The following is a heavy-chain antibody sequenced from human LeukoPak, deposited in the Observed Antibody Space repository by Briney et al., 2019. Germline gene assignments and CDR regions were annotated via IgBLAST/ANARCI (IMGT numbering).Heavy chain of an antibody. CDR1: GGSISSSSYY. CDR2: IYYSGST. V-gene: IGHV4-39*01. CDR3: ASFCIKGYYFDY. Sequence: SETLSLTCTVSGGSISSSSYYWGWIRQPPGKGLERIGSIYYSGSTYYNPSLKSRVTISVDTSKNQFSLKLSSVTAADTAVYYCASFCIKGYYFDYWGQGTLVAVSS. D-gene: IGHD2-8*01. J-gene: IGHJ4*02.